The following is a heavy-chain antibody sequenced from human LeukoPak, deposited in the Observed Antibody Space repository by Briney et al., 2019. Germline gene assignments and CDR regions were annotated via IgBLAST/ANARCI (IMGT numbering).Heavy chain of an antibody. CDR1: GFTFSSYS. Sequence: GGSLRLSCAASGFTFSSYSMNSVRQAPGKGLEWVSSISSSSSYIYYADPVKGRFTISRDNAKNSLYLQMNSLRAEDTAVYYCGRGRGGNYGGNSGHFDLWGQGTLVTVSS. V-gene: IGHV3-21*01. CDR3: GRGRGGNYGGNSGHFDL. J-gene: IGHJ4*02. CDR2: ISSSSSYI. D-gene: IGHD4-23*01.